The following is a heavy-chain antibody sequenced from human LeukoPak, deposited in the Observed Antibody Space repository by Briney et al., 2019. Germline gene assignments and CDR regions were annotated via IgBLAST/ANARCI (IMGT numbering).Heavy chain of an antibody. J-gene: IGHJ4*02. CDR3: ARDAGQKTSIAARAGFDY. V-gene: IGHV4-39*07. D-gene: IGHD6-6*01. CDR2: IYYSGST. CDR1: GGSISSSSYY. Sequence: SETLSLTYTVSGGSISSSSYYWGWIRQPPGKGLEWIGSIYYSGSTYYNPSLKSRVTISVDTSKNQFSLKLSSVTAADTAVYYCARDAGQKTSIAARAGFDYWGQGTLVTVSS.